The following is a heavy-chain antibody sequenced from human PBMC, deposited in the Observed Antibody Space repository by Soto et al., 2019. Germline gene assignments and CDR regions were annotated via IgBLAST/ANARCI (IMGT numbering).Heavy chain of an antibody. CDR2: IKQDGSEK. V-gene: IGHV3-7*01. CDR3: ARELELLSGAFDI. Sequence: EVQLVESGGGLVQPGGSLRLSCAASGFTFSSYWMSWVRQAPGKGLEWVANIKQDGSEKYYVDSVKGRFTISRDNAKNSLYLQMNSLRAEDTAVYYCARELELLSGAFDIWGQGTMVTVSS. J-gene: IGHJ3*02. CDR1: GFTFSSYW. D-gene: IGHD1-7*01.